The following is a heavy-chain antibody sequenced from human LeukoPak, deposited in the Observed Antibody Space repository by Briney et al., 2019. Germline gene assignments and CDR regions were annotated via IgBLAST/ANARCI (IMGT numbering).Heavy chain of an antibody. Sequence: ASVKVSCKASGYTFTGYYMHWVRQATGQGLEWMGWMNPNSGNTGYAQKFQGRVTITRNTSISTAYMELSSLRSEDTAVYYCARGGSYGDYVKYYFDYWGQGTLVTVSS. CDR2: MNPNSGNT. D-gene: IGHD4-17*01. J-gene: IGHJ4*02. V-gene: IGHV1-8*03. CDR1: GYTFTGYY. CDR3: ARGGSYGDYVKYYFDY.